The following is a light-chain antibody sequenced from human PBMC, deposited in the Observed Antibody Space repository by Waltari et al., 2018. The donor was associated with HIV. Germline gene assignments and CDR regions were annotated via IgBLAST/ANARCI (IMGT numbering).Light chain of an antibody. Sequence: QSALTQPRPVSGSPGQSVTISCTGTSSDVGGYNYVSCYQQHPGKAPKVRIYDVTKRPSGVPDRFSGSKSGNTASLTISGLQAEDEADYYCCSYAGSDTSYVFGTGTKVTVL. CDR2: DVT. J-gene: IGLJ1*01. CDR3: CSYAGSDTSYV. V-gene: IGLV2-11*01. CDR1: SSDVGGYNY.